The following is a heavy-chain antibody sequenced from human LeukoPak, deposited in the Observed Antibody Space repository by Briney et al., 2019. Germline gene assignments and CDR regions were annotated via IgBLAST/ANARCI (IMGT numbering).Heavy chain of an antibody. CDR2: IYSGGST. CDR1: GLTVSSNY. D-gene: IGHD3-9*01. CDR3: ARDLTVGFMDV. J-gene: IGHJ6*04. V-gene: IGHV3-53*01. Sequence: GGSLRLSCEASGLTVSSNYMSWVRQAPGKGLEWVSVIYSGGSTYYADSVKGRFTISRDNSKNTLYLQMNSLRAEDTAVYYCARDLTVGFMDVWGKGTTVTVSS.